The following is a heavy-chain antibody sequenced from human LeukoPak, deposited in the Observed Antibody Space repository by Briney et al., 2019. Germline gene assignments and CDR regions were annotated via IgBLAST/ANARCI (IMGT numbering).Heavy chain of an antibody. CDR1: GFTLSIYG. Sequence: VGSLRLSCAPSGFTLSIYGMHWVRQAPDKGLELVAVISYDGSNKYYADSVKGRFTISRDNAKNSLYLQMNSLRDEDTAVYYCAGLHSYGFDYWGQGTLVTVSS. D-gene: IGHD5-18*01. CDR3: AGLHSYGFDY. V-gene: IGHV3-30*03. J-gene: IGHJ4*02. CDR2: ISYDGSNK.